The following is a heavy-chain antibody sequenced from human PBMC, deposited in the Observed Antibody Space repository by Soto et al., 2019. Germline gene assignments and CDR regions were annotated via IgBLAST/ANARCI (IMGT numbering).Heavy chain of an antibody. J-gene: IGHJ6*02. Sequence: GGSLRLSCAASGFTFSNAWMNWVRQAPGKGLEWVGRIKSKTDGGTTDYAAPVKGRFTISRDDSKNTLYLQMNSLKTEDTAVYYCTTSYELYPYGMDVWGQGTTVTVSS. D-gene: IGHD3-16*01. CDR2: IKSKTDGGTT. CDR1: GFTFSNAW. V-gene: IGHV3-15*07. CDR3: TTSYELYPYGMDV.